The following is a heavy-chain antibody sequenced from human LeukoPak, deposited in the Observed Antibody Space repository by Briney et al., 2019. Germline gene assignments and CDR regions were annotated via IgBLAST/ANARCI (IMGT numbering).Heavy chain of an antibody. CDR3: ARGGDPLVYYYGMDV. V-gene: IGHV4-59*01. CDR1: GGSISSYY. J-gene: IGHJ6*02. Sequence: SETLSLTCTVSGGSISSYYWSWIRQPPGKGLEWIGYIYCSGSTNYNPSLKSRVTISVDTSKNQFSLKLSSVTAADTAVYYCARGGDPLVYYYGMDVWGQGTTVTVSS. D-gene: IGHD3-9*01. CDR2: IYCSGST.